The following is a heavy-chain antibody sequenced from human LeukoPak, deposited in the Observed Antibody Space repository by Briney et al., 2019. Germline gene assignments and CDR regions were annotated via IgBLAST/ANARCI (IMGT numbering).Heavy chain of an antibody. CDR1: GVSRDNFE. J-gene: IGHJ5*02. Sequence: PGGSRRLSCAASGVSRDNFEMNWVRQAPGKGLEWIAYVDNDGWATSYYADSVKGRFTITRDDAKNSLYLQMDSLTVEDTAVYYCARDLFGWSLDPWGQGTLVSVSS. D-gene: IGHD3-3*01. V-gene: IGHV3-48*03. CDR2: VDNDGWAT. CDR3: ARDLFGWSLDP.